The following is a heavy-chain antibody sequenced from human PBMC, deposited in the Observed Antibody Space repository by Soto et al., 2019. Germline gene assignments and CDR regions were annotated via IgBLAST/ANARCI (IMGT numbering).Heavy chain of an antibody. Sequence: GGSLRLSCAASGFTFSSYWMSWVRQAPGKGLEWVANIKQDGSEKYYVDAVKGRFTISRDNAKNSLYLQMNSLRAEDTAVYYCARVGYGDYGKRAYYYMDVWGKGTTVTVSS. CDR3: ARVGYGDYGKRAYYYMDV. CDR2: IKQDGSEK. D-gene: IGHD4-17*01. J-gene: IGHJ6*03. CDR1: GFTFSSYW. V-gene: IGHV3-7*01.